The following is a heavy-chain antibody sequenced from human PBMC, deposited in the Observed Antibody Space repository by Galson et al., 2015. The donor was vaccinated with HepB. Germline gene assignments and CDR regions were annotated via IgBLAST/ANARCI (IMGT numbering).Heavy chain of an antibody. CDR1: GFTFSSYG. Sequence: SLRLSCAASGFTFSSYGMHWVRQAPGKGLEWVAVIWYDGSNKYYADSVKGRFTISRDNSKNTLYLQMNSLRAEDTAVYYCAREDASGYYHGMDVWGQGTTVTVSS. CDR2: IWYDGSNK. V-gene: IGHV3-33*01. CDR3: AREDASGYYHGMDV. J-gene: IGHJ6*02.